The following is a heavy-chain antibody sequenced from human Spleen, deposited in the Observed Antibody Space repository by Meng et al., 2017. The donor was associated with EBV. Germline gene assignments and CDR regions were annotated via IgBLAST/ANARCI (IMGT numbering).Heavy chain of an antibody. CDR2: LIPMSGAP. D-gene: IGHD3-10*01. CDR1: GRPLRSDA. V-gene: IGHV1-69*01. CDR3: ASESGRGFTPDY. Sequence: QSWAEVTKPGSSVKVSFRPSGRPLRSDAVSWARQAPGQGLEWMGGLIPMSGAPHYAQKFQDRVTIIADESTSTHSMELNNLRFEDTAMYYCASESGRGFTPDYWGQGTLVTVSS. J-gene: IGHJ4*02.